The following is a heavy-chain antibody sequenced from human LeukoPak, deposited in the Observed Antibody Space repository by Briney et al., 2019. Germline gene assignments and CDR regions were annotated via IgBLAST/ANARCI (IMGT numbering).Heavy chain of an antibody. D-gene: IGHD4-17*01. CDR3: NRDARVPTVTPRDY. Sequence: GGSLRLSCTASGFTFGDYSMNWVRQAPGKGLEWVGFIRSKTYDGTTEYAASVKGRSTISRDDSESIAYLQMNSLESEDTAVYCYNRDARVPTVTPRDYWGQVTLVTVSS. CDR1: GFTFGDYS. CDR2: IRSKTYDGTT. J-gene: IGHJ4*02. V-gene: IGHV3-49*04.